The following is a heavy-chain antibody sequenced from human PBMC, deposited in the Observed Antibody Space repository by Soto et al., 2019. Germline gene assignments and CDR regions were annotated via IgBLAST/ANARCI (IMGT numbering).Heavy chain of an antibody. V-gene: IGHV3-7*03. CDR2: IKQDGGEK. CDR1: GFTFSSYW. CDR3: SYSPWANGKGLFAY. J-gene: IGHJ4*02. Sequence: PGGSLRLSCAASGFTFSSYWMSWVRQAPGKGLEWVANIKQDGGEKYYVDSVKGRFTISRDNSKNSLYLQMNSLRAEDTAVYYCSYSPWANGKGLFAYWGQGSLVTVSS. D-gene: IGHD2-21*01.